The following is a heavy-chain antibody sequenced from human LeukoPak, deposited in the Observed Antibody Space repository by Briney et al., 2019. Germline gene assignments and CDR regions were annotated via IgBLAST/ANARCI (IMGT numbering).Heavy chain of an antibody. CDR2: INQDGSER. Sequence: GGSLRLSCAASGFTLSRYCMNWVRQAPGKGLEWVANINQDGSERFYVDSVKGRFTISRDNAKNSLCLQMNSLRAEDTAVYYCARDKGGLLWFRELLFYFDYRGQGTLVTVSS. CDR1: GFTLSRYC. V-gene: IGHV3-7*01. CDR3: ARDKGGLLWFRELLFYFDY. J-gene: IGHJ4*02. D-gene: IGHD3-10*01.